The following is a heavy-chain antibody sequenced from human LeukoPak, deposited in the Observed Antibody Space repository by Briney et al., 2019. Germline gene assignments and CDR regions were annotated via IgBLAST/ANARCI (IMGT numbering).Heavy chain of an antibody. J-gene: IGHJ6*02. V-gene: IGHV3-23*01. CDR2: ISGSGGST. CDR1: GFTFSSYA. CDR3: AKQILSPNYYYYGMDV. D-gene: IGHD2-15*01. Sequence: GGSLRLSCAASGFTFSSYAMSWVRQAPGKGLEWVSAISGSGGSTYYADSVKGRFTISRDNSKNTLYLQMNSLRAEDTAVYYCAKQILSPNYYYYGMDVWGQGTTVTVSS.